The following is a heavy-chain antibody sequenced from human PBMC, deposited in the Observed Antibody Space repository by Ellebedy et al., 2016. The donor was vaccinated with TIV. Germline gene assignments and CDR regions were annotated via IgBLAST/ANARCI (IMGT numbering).Heavy chain of an antibody. Sequence: GESLKISXKGSGYSFTSYWISWVRQMPGKGLEWMGRIDPSDSYTNYSPSFQGHVTISADKSISTAYLQWSSLKASDTTMYYCARQSQWELLPDYFDYWGQGTLVTVSS. J-gene: IGHJ4*02. V-gene: IGHV5-10-1*01. CDR1: GYSFTSYW. CDR2: IDPSDSYT. CDR3: ARQSQWELLPDYFDY. D-gene: IGHD1-26*01.